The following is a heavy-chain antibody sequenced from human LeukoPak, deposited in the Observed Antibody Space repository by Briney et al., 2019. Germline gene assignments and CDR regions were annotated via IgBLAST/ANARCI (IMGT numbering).Heavy chain of an antibody. CDR1: GYTFTSYG. CDR3: ARTTASSSWSYYFDY. J-gene: IGHJ4*02. V-gene: IGHV1-18*01. Sequence: GASVKVSCKASGYTFTSYGISWVRQAPGQGLEWMGLISSYNGNTNYAQKLQGRVTMTTDTSTNTAYMELRSLSTEDTAVYYCARTTASSSWSYYFDYWGQGTLVTVSS. D-gene: IGHD6-13*01. CDR2: ISSYNGNT.